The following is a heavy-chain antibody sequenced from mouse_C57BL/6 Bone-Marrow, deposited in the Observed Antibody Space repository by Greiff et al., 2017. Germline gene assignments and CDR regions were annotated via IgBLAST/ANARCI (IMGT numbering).Heavy chain of an antibody. Sequence: QVQLQQPGAELVRPGTSVKLSCKASGYTFTSYWMHWVKQRPGQGLEWIGVIDPSDSYTNYNQKFKGKATLTVDTSSSTAYMQLSSLTSEDSAVYYCARTYYDYEWFDYWGQGTLVTVSA. CDR3: ARTYYDYEWFDY. CDR2: IDPSDSYT. D-gene: IGHD2-4*01. V-gene: IGHV1-59*01. J-gene: IGHJ3*01. CDR1: GYTFTSYW.